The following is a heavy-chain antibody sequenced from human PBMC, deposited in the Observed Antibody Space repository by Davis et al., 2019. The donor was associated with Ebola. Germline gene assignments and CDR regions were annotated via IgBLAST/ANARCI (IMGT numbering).Heavy chain of an antibody. CDR2: MSYSGRS. Sequence: SETLSLTCTVSGVSVSRHYWSWIRQPPGKGLEWIGYMSYSGRSDYRPSLRSRVTISIDTSKNDFSLKLSSATAADTAVYYCVGGVAGSYFEYWGQGALVTVSS. J-gene: IGHJ4*02. D-gene: IGHD6-19*01. V-gene: IGHV4-59*02. CDR3: VGGVAGSYFEY. CDR1: GVSVSRHY.